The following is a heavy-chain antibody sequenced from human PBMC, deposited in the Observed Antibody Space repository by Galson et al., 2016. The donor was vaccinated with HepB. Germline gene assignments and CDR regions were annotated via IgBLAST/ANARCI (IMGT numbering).Heavy chain of an antibody. CDR3: ASGWRWGTIHGPFDS. CDR2: ITPYTGDT. D-gene: IGHD1-7*01. J-gene: IGHJ4*02. V-gene: IGHV1-2*06. Sequence: SVRLSCKASGYSFSAYYMHWVRQAPGQGLEWVGRITPYTGDTHYAETFKGRVTMTTDNSISTIYMEMSSLRADYFALYYCASGWRWGTIHGPFDSWGQGTLVTVSS. CDR1: GYSFSAYY.